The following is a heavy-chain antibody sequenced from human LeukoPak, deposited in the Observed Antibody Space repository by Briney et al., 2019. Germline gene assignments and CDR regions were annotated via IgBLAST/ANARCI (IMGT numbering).Heavy chain of an antibody. D-gene: IGHD2-8*02. CDR1: GSAFRTNW. J-gene: IGHJ4*01. CDR2: IYEDGSEK. Sequence: GGSLRLSCAATGSAFRTNWMNWVRQAPGKGLEWVVSIYEDGSEKYYVDSVKGRFTVSRDNARNSLYLQVNNLRVGDTAVYFCARVKDYWWGHVALVTVAS. CDR3: ARVKDYW. V-gene: IGHV3-7*01.